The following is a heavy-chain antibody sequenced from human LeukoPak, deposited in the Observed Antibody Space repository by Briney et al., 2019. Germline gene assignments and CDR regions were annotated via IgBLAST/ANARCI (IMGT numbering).Heavy chain of an antibody. D-gene: IGHD3-16*02. CDR2: ISYDGSNK. J-gene: IGHJ5*02. Sequence: GRSLRLSCAASGFTFSSYPIHWVRQAPGKGLEWVAVISYDGSNKYYAQSVKGRFTISRDNSKNTLYLQMNSLRAEDTAVYYCAKVRLSRDWFDPWGQGTLVTVSS. CDR1: GFTFSSYP. V-gene: IGHV3-30-3*01. CDR3: AKVRLSRDWFDP.